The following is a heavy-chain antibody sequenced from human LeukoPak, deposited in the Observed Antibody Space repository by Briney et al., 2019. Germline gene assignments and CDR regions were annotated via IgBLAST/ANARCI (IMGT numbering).Heavy chain of an antibody. CDR1: GFTFSNYG. CDR3: ARAHATVTTAFDY. CDR2: IYSGGST. Sequence: GGSLRLSCAASGFTFSNYGMNWVRQAPGKGLEWVSVIYSGGSTYYADSVKGRFTISRDNSKNTLYLQMNSLRAEDTAVYYCARAHATVTTAFDYWGQGTLVTVSS. J-gene: IGHJ4*02. V-gene: IGHV3-53*01. D-gene: IGHD4-17*01.